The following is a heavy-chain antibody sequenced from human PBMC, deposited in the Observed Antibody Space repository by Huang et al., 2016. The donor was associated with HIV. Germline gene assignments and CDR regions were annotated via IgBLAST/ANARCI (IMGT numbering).Heavy chain of an antibody. Sequence: QVHLVQSGAEVKKPGASVKVSCKASGYTFPNYDINGVRQAPGRGVGWMGWMSPNTGNTRVQQSCQGRVTMTRKTSITTAYMELTSVTSKDTAVYYCARSAYGDLDYWGLGTLVIVSS. D-gene: IGHD4-17*01. J-gene: IGHJ4*02. V-gene: IGHV1-8*02. CDR1: GYTFPNYD. CDR2: MSPNTGNT. CDR3: ARSAYGDLDY.